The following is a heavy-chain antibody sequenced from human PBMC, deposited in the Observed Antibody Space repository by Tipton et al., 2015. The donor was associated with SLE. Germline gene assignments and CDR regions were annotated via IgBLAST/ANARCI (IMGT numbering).Heavy chain of an antibody. J-gene: IGHJ3*02. V-gene: IGHV4-34*01. Sequence: TLSLTCAVYGGSFSGYYWSWIRQPPGKGLEWIGEINHSGSTNYNPSLKSRVTISVDTSKNQFSLKVSSVTAADTAVYYCARDFWSQIVGAGGAFHIWGQGTMVTVSS. CDR1: GGSFSGYY. CDR3: ARDFWSQIVGAGGAFHI. CDR2: INHSGST. D-gene: IGHD1-26*01.